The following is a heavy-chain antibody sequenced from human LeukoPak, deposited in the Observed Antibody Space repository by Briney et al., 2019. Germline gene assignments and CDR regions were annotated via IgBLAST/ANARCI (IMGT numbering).Heavy chain of an antibody. CDR2: IWYDGSSK. D-gene: IGHD5-12*01. CDR1: GFTFSNYG. Sequence: GGSLRLSCAASGFTFSNYGMHWVRQAPGKGLEWVAVIWYDGSSKYYADSVKGRFTISRDNSKNTLYLQMNSLRAEDTAVYYCATSREYSGYDPGYWGQGTLVTVSS. V-gene: IGHV3-33*01. J-gene: IGHJ4*02. CDR3: ATSREYSGYDPGY.